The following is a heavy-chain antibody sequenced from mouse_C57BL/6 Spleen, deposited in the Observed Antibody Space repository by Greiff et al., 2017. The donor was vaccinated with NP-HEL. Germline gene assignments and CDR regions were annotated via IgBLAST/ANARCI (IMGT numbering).Heavy chain of an antibody. D-gene: IGHD3-1*01. CDR2: INPNNGGT. Sequence: EVQLQQSGPELVKPGASVKISCKASGYTFTDYYMNWVKQSHGKSLEWIGDINPNNGGTSYNQKFKGKATLTVDKSSSTAYMERRSLTSEDSAVYYCARRRSSAWFAYWGQGTLVTVSA. V-gene: IGHV1-26*01. CDR1: GYTFTDYY. CDR3: ARRRSSAWFAY. J-gene: IGHJ3*01.